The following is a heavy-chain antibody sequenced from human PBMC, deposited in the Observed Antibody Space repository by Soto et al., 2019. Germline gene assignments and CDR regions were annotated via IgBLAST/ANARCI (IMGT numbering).Heavy chain of an antibody. CDR3: ARGIATGQLDP. CDR1: GYTFTRYT. D-gene: IGHD2-15*01. CDR2: INPDNGNT. J-gene: IGHJ5*02. Sequence: ASVKVSCKXSGYTFTRYTMNWVRQAPGQRLEWMGWINPDNGNTKSSQKFQDRVIITRDTSASTAYMDLSSLRSEDTAVYYCARGIATGQLDPWGQGTLVTVAS. V-gene: IGHV1-3*01.